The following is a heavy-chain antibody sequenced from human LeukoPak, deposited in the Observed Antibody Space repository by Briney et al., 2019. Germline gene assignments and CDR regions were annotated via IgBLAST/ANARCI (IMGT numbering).Heavy chain of an antibody. D-gene: IGHD3-22*01. CDR3: AKDGGSGYYYFDY. J-gene: IGHJ4*02. CDR1: GFTFSSYA. V-gene: IGHV3-23*01. Sequence: PGGSLRLSCAASGFTFSSYAMSWVRQAPGKGLEWVSAISGSGGSTYYADSVKGRFTISRDNSTNTLFVQMNSLRAEDTAVYYCAKDGGSGYYYFDYWGQGTLVTVSS. CDR2: ISGSGGST.